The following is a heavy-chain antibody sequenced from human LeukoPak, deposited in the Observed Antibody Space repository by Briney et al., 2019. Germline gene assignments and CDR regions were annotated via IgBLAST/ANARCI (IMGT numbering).Heavy chain of an antibody. CDR2: ISNDGSNK. J-gene: IGHJ4*02. D-gene: IGHD2-2*01. CDR3: AKPPLYCNTPSCYVDY. Sequence: GGSLRLSCAASGFTFSSYGIHWVRQAPGKGLGWVAVISNDGSNKYYADSVKGRFTISRDNSKKTLYLQMYSLRPEDPAVYYCAKPPLYCNTPSCYVDYWGQGTLVTVSS. V-gene: IGHV3-30*18. CDR1: GFTFSSYG.